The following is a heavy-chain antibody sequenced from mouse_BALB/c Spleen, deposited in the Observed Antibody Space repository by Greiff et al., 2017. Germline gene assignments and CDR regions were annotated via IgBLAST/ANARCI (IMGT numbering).Heavy chain of an antibody. Sequence: EVNVVESGGGLVKPGGSLKLSCAASGFTFSDYYMYWVRQTPEKRLEWVATISDGGSYTYYPDSVKGRFTISRDNAKNNLYLQMSSLKSEDTAMYYCARRGGDGSWFAYWGQGTLVTVSA. D-gene: IGHD2-13*01. CDR1: GFTFSDYY. CDR3: ARRGGDGSWFAY. J-gene: IGHJ3*01. V-gene: IGHV5-4*02. CDR2: ISDGGSYT.